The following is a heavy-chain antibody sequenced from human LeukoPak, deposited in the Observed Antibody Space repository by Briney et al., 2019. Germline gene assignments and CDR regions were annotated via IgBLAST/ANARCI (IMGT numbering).Heavy chain of an antibody. CDR1: SGSISGHY. Sequence: SETLSLTCTVSSGSISGHYWSWIRQSPGRGLEWIGNIYTSGITKYNPSLNSRVTISIDTSKNRFSLKVTSMTAADTAIYYCARQAQDGTDNYFDPWGRGILVTVSS. V-gene: IGHV4-4*09. D-gene: IGHD1-14*01. CDR2: IYTSGIT. CDR3: ARQAQDGTDNYFDP. J-gene: IGHJ5*02.